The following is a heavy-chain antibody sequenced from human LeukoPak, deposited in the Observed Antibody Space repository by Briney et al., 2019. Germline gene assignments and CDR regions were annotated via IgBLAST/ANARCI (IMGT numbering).Heavy chain of an antibody. CDR1: GSIFTTYW. D-gene: IGHD6-13*01. V-gene: IGHV5-51*01. Sequence: GASLQISCQCSGSIFTTYWIAWVRQPPGKGLEWMGIIYPGDSDTRYSPSFQGQVTISADKSNTTAYLHWSSLKASDTAMYYGARPAIAAAGSGFDIWGQGTMVIVSS. J-gene: IGHJ3*02. CDR2: IYPGDSDT. CDR3: ARPAIAAAGSGFDI.